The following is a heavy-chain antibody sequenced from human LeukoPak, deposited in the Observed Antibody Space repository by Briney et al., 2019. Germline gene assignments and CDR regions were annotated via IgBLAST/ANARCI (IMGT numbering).Heavy chain of an antibody. CDR1: GGSISSSNW. CDR3: ARVSMRDYSGNVGYYRWFDP. V-gene: IGHV4-4*02. Sequence: SETLSLTCAVSGGSISSSNWWSWVRQPPGKGLEWIGEIYHSGSTNYNPSLKSRVTISVDKSKNQFSLKLSSVTAADTAVYYCARVSMRDYSGNVGYYRWFDPWGQGTLVTVSS. CDR2: IYHSGST. J-gene: IGHJ5*02. D-gene: IGHD3-22*01.